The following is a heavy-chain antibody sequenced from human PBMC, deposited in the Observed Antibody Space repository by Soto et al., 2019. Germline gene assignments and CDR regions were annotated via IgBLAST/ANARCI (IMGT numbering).Heavy chain of an antibody. Sequence: ASVKVSCRISGYRFTDYWVHGVRQAPGKGLEWVGLVDSGDDETISAATFQGRLTITADTSIHTSYMELHTLRSEHTAVYSCATGTYQKLPRLDPWGQGTLVTVSS. CDR3: ATGTYQKLPRLDP. CDR2: VDSGDDET. CDR1: GYRFTDYW. D-gene: IGHD2-2*01. V-gene: IGHV1-69-2*01. J-gene: IGHJ5*02.